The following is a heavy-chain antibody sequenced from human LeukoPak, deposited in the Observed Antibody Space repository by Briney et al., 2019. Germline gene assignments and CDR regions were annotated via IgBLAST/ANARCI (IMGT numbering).Heavy chain of an antibody. J-gene: IGHJ4*02. D-gene: IGHD2-15*01. Sequence: GASVKVSCKASGYTFTGYYVHWVRQAPGQGLEWMGWISPNNGGTSYAHNFRDRVTMTTDTSINTAYMELSWLTSDDTAVYYCAREWDCSGGICFPRGFVFWGQGTLVTASS. V-gene: IGHV1-2*02. CDR2: ISPNNGGT. CDR1: GYTFTGYY. CDR3: AREWDCSGGICFPRGFVF.